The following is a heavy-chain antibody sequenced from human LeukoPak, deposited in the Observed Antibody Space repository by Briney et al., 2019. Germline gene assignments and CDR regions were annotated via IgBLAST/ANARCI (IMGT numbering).Heavy chain of an antibody. J-gene: IGHJ3*02. Sequence: PGGSLRLSCAASGFTVSSNYMSWVRPAPGKGLEWVSVIYSGRSTNYADSVTGRFTISRDNSKNTLYLQMNSLRAEDTAVYYCARDPERGAFDIWGQGTMVTVSS. CDR3: ARDPERGAFDI. V-gene: IGHV3-66*01. CDR1: GFTVSSNY. CDR2: IYSGRST.